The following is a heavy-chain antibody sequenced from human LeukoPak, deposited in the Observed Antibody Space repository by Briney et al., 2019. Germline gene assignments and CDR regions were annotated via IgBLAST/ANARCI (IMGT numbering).Heavy chain of an antibody. Sequence: SVKVSCKASGGTFSSYAISWVRQAPGQGLEWMGGIIPIFGTANYAQKFQGRVTITADESTSTAYMELSSLRAEDTAVYYCARYNPEAGDAFDIWGQGTMVTVSS. CDR1: GGTFSSYA. CDR2: IIPIFGTA. J-gene: IGHJ3*02. D-gene: IGHD1-14*01. V-gene: IGHV1-69*13. CDR3: ARYNPEAGDAFDI.